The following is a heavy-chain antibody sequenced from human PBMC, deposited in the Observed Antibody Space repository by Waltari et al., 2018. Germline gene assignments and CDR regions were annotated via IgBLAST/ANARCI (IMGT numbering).Heavy chain of an antibody. J-gene: IGHJ4*02. CDR1: GGSISSGGYY. CDR2: IYYSGST. CDR3: ARGPLAARQNRYYFDY. V-gene: IGHV4-31*02. D-gene: IGHD6-6*01. Sequence: GGSISSGGYYWSWIRQHPGKGLEWIGYIYYSGSTYYNPSLKSRVTISVDTSKNQFALKLSSVTAADTAVYYCARGPLAARQNRYYFDYWGQGTLVTVSS.